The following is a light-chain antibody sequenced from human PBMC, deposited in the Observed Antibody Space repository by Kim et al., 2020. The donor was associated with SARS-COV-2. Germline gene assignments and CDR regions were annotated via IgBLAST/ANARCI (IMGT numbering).Light chain of an antibody. J-gene: IGLJ2*01. CDR2: GKN. V-gene: IGLV3-19*01. CDR1: SLRTYY. Sequence: SSELTQDPAVSVALGQTVRITCQGDSLRTYYTTWFQQKPVKAPIVVFYGKNNRPSGIPDRFSGSSSGNTASLTITATQAGDEADYYCNSRDNNDNVLLGGGTQLTVL. CDR3: NSRDNNDNVL.